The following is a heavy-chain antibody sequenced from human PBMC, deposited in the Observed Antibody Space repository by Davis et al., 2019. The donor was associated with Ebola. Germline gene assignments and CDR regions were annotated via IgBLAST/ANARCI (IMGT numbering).Heavy chain of an antibody. Sequence: ASVKVSCKASGYTFTNYYMHWVRHAPGKGLEWMGMINPNDGRTIYAQKFQGRVTVTRDTSTTTVYMDLSSLRSEDTALYYCTTPGGQDSGYDVFAIWGQGTMVTVSS. J-gene: IGHJ3*02. D-gene: IGHD5-12*01. CDR1: GYTFTNYY. V-gene: IGHV1-46*03. CDR2: INPNDGRT. CDR3: TTPGGQDSGYDVFAI.